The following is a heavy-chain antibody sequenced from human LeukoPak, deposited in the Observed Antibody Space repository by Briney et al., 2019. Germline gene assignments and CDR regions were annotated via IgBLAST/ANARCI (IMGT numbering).Heavy chain of an antibody. V-gene: IGHV4-59*08. J-gene: IGHJ4*02. Sequence: SETLSLTCTVSGGSISSYYWSWIRQPPGKGLEWIGYIYYSGSNNHNPSLKSRVTISVDTSKNQFSLKLSSVTAADTAMYYCGSGSYYFDYWGQGTLVTVSS. D-gene: IGHD1-26*01. CDR1: GGSISSYY. CDR2: IYYSGSN. CDR3: GSGSYYFDY.